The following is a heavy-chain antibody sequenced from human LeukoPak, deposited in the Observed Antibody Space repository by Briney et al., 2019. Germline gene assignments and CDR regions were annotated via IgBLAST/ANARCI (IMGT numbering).Heavy chain of an antibody. CDR3: ARPVSGYPDINWFDP. J-gene: IGHJ5*02. CDR2: IYYSGST. D-gene: IGHD3-3*01. CDR1: GGSISSSSYY. V-gene: IGHV4-39*01. Sequence: SETLSLTCTVSGGSISSSSYYWGWIRQPPGKGLEWIGSIYYSGSTYYNPSLKSRVTISVDTSKNQFSLKLSSVTAADTAVYYCARPVSGYPDINWFDPWGQGTLVTVSS.